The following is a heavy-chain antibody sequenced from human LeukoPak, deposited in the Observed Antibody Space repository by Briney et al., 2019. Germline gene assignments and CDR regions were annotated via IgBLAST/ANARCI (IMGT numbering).Heavy chain of an antibody. Sequence: GGSLTLSCAASGFTFSNYWMSWVRQAPGKGLEWVANIKQDGSEKYYVDSEKGRFTISRDNAKNSLYLQMNSLRAEDTAVYYCARDPGYSYGSYYYYYYYMDVWGKGTTVTVSS. V-gene: IGHV3-7*01. CDR3: ARDPGYSYGSYYYYYYYMDV. D-gene: IGHD5-18*01. J-gene: IGHJ6*03. CDR1: GFTFSNYW. CDR2: IKQDGSEK.